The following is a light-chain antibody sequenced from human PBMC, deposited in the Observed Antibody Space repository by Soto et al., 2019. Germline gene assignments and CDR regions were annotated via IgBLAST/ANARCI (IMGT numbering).Light chain of an antibody. Sequence: QSALTQPASVSGSPGQSITISCTGTSSDIGGYNYVSWYQHHPAKAPKLMIYEVSNRPSGVSNRFSGSKSGNTASLTISGLQAEDEADYHCSSYTSRTTFVIFGGGTKLTVL. CDR3: SSYTSRTTFVI. CDR1: SSDIGGYNY. J-gene: IGLJ2*01. V-gene: IGLV2-14*01. CDR2: EVS.